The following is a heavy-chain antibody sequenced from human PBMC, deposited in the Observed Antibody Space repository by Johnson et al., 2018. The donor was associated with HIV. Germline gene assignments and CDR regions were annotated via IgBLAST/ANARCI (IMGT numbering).Heavy chain of an antibody. CDR1: GFTFSSYW. CDR2: IRYDGKDK. CDR3: ARDWGGYDAFDV. V-gene: IGHV3-30*02. Sequence: QMQLVESGGGLVQPGGSLRLSCAASGFTFSSYWMSWVRQAPGKGLEWVSFIRYDGKDKYYADFVKGRFTISRDNSKKTLSLQMNSLRPEDTAVYYCARDWGGYDAFDVWGQGTMVTVSS. J-gene: IGHJ3*01. D-gene: IGHD1-26*01.